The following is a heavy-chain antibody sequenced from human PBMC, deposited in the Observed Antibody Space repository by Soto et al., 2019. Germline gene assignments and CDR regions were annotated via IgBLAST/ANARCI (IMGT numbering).Heavy chain of an antibody. CDR2: IRKRDYT. CDR1: GFAFNNDG. D-gene: IGHD2-2*01. J-gene: IGHJ4*02. Sequence: GGSLRLSCTVSGFAFNNDGINWVRQAPGKGLEWVSSIRKRDYTYYSDSVKGRFPISRDNAKNSVSLQMNTLRVEDTAVYYCAREDSIIVPAVSDFWGQGTLVTVSS. CDR3: AREDSIIVPAVSDF. V-gene: IGHV3-21*01.